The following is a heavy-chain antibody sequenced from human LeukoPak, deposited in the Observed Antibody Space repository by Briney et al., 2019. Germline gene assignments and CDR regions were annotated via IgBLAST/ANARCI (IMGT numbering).Heavy chain of an antibody. Sequence: SETLSLTCAVYGGSFSGYYWSWIRQPPGKGLEWIGEINHSGSTNYNPSLKSRVTISVDTSKNQFSLKLSSVTAADTAVYYCARAIMITFGGVIDFDYWGQGTLVTVSS. D-gene: IGHD3-16*02. CDR2: INHSGST. V-gene: IGHV4-34*01. CDR1: GGSFSGYY. CDR3: ARAIMITFGGVIDFDY. J-gene: IGHJ4*02.